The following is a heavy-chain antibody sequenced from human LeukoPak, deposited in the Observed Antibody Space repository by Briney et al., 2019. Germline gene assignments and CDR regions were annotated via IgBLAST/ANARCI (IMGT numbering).Heavy chain of an antibody. V-gene: IGHV3-11*01. Sequence: GGSLRLSCAASGFTFSDYSMSWIRQAPGKGLEWVSYISSSGSTIYYADSVKGRFTISRDNAKNSLYLQMNSLRAEDTAVYYCARDMVIVVPAREYYYYYYGMDVWGQGTTVTVSS. CDR2: ISSSGSTI. CDR3: ARDMVIVVPAREYYYYYYGMDV. J-gene: IGHJ6*02. D-gene: IGHD2-2*01. CDR1: GFTFSDYS.